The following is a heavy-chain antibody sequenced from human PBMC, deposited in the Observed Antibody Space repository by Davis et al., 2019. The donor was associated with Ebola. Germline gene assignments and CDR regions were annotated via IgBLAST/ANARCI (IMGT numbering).Heavy chain of an antibody. CDR1: GGTFSSYA. CDR2: IIPIFGTA. CDR3: ARGLHGDYSFDY. D-gene: IGHD4-17*01. Sequence: AASVQVSCKASGGTFSSYAISCVRQAPGQGLEWMGGIIPIFGTANYAQKFQGRVTITADESTSTAYIELSSLRSEDTAVYYCARGLHGDYSFDYWGQGTLVTVSS. J-gene: IGHJ4*02. V-gene: IGHV1-69*13.